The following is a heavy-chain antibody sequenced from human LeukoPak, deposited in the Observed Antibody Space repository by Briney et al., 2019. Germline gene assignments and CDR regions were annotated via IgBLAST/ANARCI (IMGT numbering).Heavy chain of an antibody. CDR2: INHSGST. Sequence: SETLSLTCAVYGGSFSGYYWSCIRQPPGKGLEWIGEINHSGSTKYNPSLKSRVTISVDTSKNQFSLKASSVTASDTAVYYCARGPPDTAMVDYGMDVWGQGTTVTVSS. CDR1: GGSFSGYY. J-gene: IGHJ6*02. D-gene: IGHD5-18*01. V-gene: IGHV4-34*01. CDR3: ARGPPDTAMVDYGMDV.